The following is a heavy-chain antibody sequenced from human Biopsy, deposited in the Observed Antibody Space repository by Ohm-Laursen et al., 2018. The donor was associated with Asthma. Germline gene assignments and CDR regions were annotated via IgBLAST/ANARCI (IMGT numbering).Heavy chain of an antibody. D-gene: IGHD2-2*01. CDR1: SGSGGHMRSGNYY. J-gene: IGHJ6*02. Sequence: TLSLTCSLSSGSGGHMRSGNYYWGWIRQPPGKGLEWIGSIYYSGTTYYNPSLESRVTVSADTSKNQFSLKLPSVTAADTAVYYCVRGSSSCHHGPFHYYYGLDVWGQGTTATVSS. CDR2: IYYSGTT. CDR3: VRGSSSCHHGPFHYYYGLDV. V-gene: IGHV4-39*01.